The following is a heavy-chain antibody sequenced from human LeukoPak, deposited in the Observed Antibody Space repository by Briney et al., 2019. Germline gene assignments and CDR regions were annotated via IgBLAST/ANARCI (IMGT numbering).Heavy chain of an antibody. D-gene: IGHD5-24*01. V-gene: IGHV1-46*01. Sequence: ASVKVSCKASGYTFTSYYMHWVRQAPGQGLEWMGIINPSGGSTSYAQKFQGRVTMTRDMSMSTVYMELSSLRSEDTAVYYCARARDGYNQGDYWGQGTLVTVSS. CDR2: INPSGGST. J-gene: IGHJ4*02. CDR1: GYTFTSYY. CDR3: ARARDGYNQGDY.